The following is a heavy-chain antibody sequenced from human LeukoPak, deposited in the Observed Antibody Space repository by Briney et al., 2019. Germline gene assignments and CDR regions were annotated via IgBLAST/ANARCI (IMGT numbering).Heavy chain of an antibody. V-gene: IGHV3-30*04. CDR3: ALPLPTWIQLSPTPFVY. CDR1: GFTFSSYA. J-gene: IGHJ4*02. D-gene: IGHD5-18*01. Sequence: PGGSLRLSCAASGFTFSSYAMHWVRQAPGKGLEWVAVISYDGSNKYYADSVKGRFTISRDNSKNTLYLQMNSLRAEDTAVYYCALPLPTWIQLSPTPFVYWGQGTLVTVSS. CDR2: ISYDGSNK.